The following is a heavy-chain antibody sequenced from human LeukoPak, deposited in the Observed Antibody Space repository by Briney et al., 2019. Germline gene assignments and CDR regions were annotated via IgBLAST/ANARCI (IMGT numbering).Heavy chain of an antibody. V-gene: IGHV3-15*01. D-gene: IGHD3-3*01. J-gene: IGHJ4*02. CDR2: IKSRAHGGTA. CDR3: TTDKDFWGGYQDF. CDR1: GFTFTNAW. Sequence: GGSLRLSCVASGFTFTNAWMTWVRQAPGKGLEWVGRIKSRAHGGTADYVASVEGRFIISRNDSEDTMYLQMNSLKIEDTGVYYCTTDKDFWGGYQDFWGQGVLVSVSS.